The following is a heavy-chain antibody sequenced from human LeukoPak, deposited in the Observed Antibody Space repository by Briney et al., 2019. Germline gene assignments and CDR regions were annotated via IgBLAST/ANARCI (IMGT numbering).Heavy chain of an antibody. J-gene: IGHJ3*02. CDR2: ISYDGSNK. Sequence: GSLRLSCAASGFTFSSYAMHWVRQAPGKGLEWVAVISYDGSNKYYADSVKGRFTISRDNSKNTLYLQMNSLRAEDTAVYYCARDLFPDAFDIWGQGTMVTVSS. CDR1: GFTFSSYA. V-gene: IGHV3-30*04. CDR3: ARDLFPDAFDI.